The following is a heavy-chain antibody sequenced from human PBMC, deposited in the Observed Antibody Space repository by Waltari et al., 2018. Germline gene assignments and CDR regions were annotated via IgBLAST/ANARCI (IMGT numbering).Heavy chain of an antibody. J-gene: IGHJ6*02. D-gene: IGHD6-19*01. V-gene: IGHV4-34*01. CDR1: GGSFSGYY. Sequence: QVQLQQWGAGLLKPSETLSLTCAVYGGSFSGYYWSWIRQPPGKGLGWIGEINQSGSTNYNPSLKSRVTISVDTSKNQFSLKLSSVTAADTAVYYCARGSIAVDRQVYYYYYYGMDVWGQGTTVTVSS. CDR3: ARGSIAVDRQVYYYYYYGMDV. CDR2: INQSGST.